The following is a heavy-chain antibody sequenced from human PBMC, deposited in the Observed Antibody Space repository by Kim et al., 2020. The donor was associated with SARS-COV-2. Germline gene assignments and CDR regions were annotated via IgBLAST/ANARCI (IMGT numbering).Heavy chain of an antibody. D-gene: IGHD6-6*01. J-gene: IGHJ4*02. CDR2: INHSGST. CDR3: ARISIAARRGFDY. Sequence: SETLSLTCAVYGGSFSGYYWSWIRQPPGKGLEWIGEINHSGSTNYNPSLKSRVTISVDTSKNQFSLKLSSVTAADTAVYYCARISIAARRGFDYWGQGTL. CDR1: GGSFSGYY. V-gene: IGHV4-34*01.